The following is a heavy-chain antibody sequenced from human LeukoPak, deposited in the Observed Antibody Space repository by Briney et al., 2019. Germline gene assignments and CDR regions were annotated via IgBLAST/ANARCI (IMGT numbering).Heavy chain of an antibody. V-gene: IGHV3-11*06. CDR1: GFTFSDYY. CDR2: ISSRSSYT. J-gene: IGHJ4*02. D-gene: IGHD3-16*02. CDR3: ARVHGPGRLEEVSDY. Sequence: GGSLRLSCVVSGFTFSDYYMSWIRQAPGKGLEWVSYISSRSSYTNYADSVKGRFTISRDNAKNSLYLQMNSLRAEDTAVYYCARVHGPGRLEEVSDYWGQGTLVTVSS.